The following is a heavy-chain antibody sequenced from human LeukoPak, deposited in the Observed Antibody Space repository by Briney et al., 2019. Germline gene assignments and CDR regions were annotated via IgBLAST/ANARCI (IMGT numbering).Heavy chain of an antibody. CDR3: ASGDYFYS. V-gene: IGHV3-48*01. CDR2: SSNSRSTK. J-gene: IGHJ4*02. D-gene: IGHD3-3*01. CDR1: GFTFSIYS. Sequence: GGSLGLSCATSGFTFSIYSMNWVRQAPGKGLEWVSFSSNSRSTKYYADSVRGRFTISRDNAENSLYLQMFSLRAEDTAIYYCASGDYFYSWGQGTLVTVSS.